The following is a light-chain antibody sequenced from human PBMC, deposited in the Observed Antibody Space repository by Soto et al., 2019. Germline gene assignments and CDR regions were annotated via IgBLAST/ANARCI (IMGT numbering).Light chain of an antibody. Sequence: EVVLTQSPVTLSFSPGERATLSCRASESVSSSFLTWYQQKPGQAPRLLIYRTSNRVTGIPDRFSGSGSGTDFTLTISRLEPEDFAVYFCQHYGNSLWTFGQGTKVDIK. V-gene: IGKV3-20*01. CDR2: RTS. J-gene: IGKJ1*01. CDR1: ESVSSSF. CDR3: QHYGNSLWT.